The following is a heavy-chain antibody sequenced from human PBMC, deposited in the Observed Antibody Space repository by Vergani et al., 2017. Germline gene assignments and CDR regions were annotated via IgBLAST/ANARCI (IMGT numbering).Heavy chain of an antibody. V-gene: IGHV7-4-1*02. CDR3: ARVLNGYDSCGSLGN. Sequence: QVQLVQSGAEVKKPGASVKISCKASGYTFTRYAINWVRQAPGQGLEWMGWINTTTGNPTYAQGFTGRVVFSLDTSVTAAYLQINSLKAEDSALYYCARVLNGYDSCGSLGNWGQGTLLTVSS. CDR2: INTTTGNP. D-gene: IGHD3-22*01. J-gene: IGHJ4*02. CDR1: GYTFTRYA.